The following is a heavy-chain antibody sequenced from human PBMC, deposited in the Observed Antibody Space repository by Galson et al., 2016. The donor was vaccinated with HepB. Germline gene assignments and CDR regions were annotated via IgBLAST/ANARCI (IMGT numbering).Heavy chain of an antibody. CDR2: INGNGADT. Sequence: SLRLSCAASGFTFSTYAMSWVRQAPGKGLVWVSTINGNGADTYYADSVKGRFTISRDNSKNTLYLQMNSLRAEDTAVFYCLQGGYGSTFDHWGQGTLATVSS. D-gene: IGHD3-10*01. V-gene: IGHV3-23*01. CDR1: GFTFSTYA. CDR3: LQGGYGSTFDH. J-gene: IGHJ4*02.